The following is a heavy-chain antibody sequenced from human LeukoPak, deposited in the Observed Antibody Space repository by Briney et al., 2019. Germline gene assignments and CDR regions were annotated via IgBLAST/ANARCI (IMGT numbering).Heavy chain of an antibody. CDR3: TREPLSGQLVPYDY. D-gene: IGHD6-6*01. J-gene: IGHJ4*02. Sequence: ASVKVSCKASGYNFIDYYIHWVRQAPGQGPEWMGWINPRSGGTKYAQKYQGRITMTRDTSIDTRYIEVNSLTYDDTAVFFCTREPLSGQLVPYDYWGQGTVVTVSS. V-gene: IGHV1-2*02. CDR2: INPRSGGT. CDR1: GYNFIDYY.